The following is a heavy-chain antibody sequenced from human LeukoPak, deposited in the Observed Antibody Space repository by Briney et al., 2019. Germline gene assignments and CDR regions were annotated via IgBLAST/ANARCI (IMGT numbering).Heavy chain of an antibody. J-gene: IGHJ4*02. Sequence: PGGSLRLSCAASRFTFSSYGMHWVRQAPGKGLEWVAFIRYDGTNKYYADSVKGRFTMSRDNSKNTLYLQMNSLRAEDTAVYYCARGLRRYYYDSSGYYYFDYWGQGTLVTVSS. D-gene: IGHD3-22*01. V-gene: IGHV3-30*02. CDR2: IRYDGTNK. CDR1: RFTFSSYG. CDR3: ARGLRRYYYDSSGYYYFDY.